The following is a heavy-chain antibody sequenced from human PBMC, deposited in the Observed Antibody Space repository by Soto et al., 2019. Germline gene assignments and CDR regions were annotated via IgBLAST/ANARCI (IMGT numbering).Heavy chain of an antibody. Sequence: ASVKVSCKASGYTFTRYAMHWVRQAPVQRIEWMGWINAGNGNTKYSQKFQGRVTITRDTSASTAYMELSSLRSEDTAVYYCARDFPGYCSSTSCDEGYDWLDPCGRGSLVTVSA. CDR2: INAGNGNT. J-gene: IGHJ5*02. V-gene: IGHV1-3*01. D-gene: IGHD2-2*01. CDR1: GYTFTRYA. CDR3: ARDFPGYCSSTSCDEGYDWLDP.